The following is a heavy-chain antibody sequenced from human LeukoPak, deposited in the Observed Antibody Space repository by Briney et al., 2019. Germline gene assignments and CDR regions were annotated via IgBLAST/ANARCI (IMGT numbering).Heavy chain of an antibody. CDR3: ATSMVREAYPSRY. Sequence: PGGSLRLSCAGYGFTFSSYWMHWVRQAPGKGLVWVSRINSDGSSTSYADSVKGRFTISRDNANNTLYLQMNSLRAEDTAVYYCATSMVREAYPSRYWGQGTLVTVSS. CDR2: INSDGSST. V-gene: IGHV3-74*01. J-gene: IGHJ4*02. D-gene: IGHD3-10*01. CDR1: GFTFSSYW.